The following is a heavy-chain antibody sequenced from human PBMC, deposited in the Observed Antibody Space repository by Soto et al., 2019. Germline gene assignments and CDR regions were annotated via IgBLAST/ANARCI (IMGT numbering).Heavy chain of an antibody. D-gene: IGHD3-3*01. CDR3: QRGRDYDFWICYYTGRNYYYYGMGV. CDR1: GFTFSSYS. J-gene: IGHJ6*01. CDR2: ISSSSSYT. V-gene: IGHV3-21*01. Sequence: EVQLVESGGGLVKPGGSLRLSCAASGFTFSSYSMNWVRQAPGKGLEWVSSISSSSSYTYYADSVKGRFTISRANAKNIQYLKRSSQRAEVMDVDYCQRGRDYDFWICYYTGRNYYYYGMGVWGQGTTVTVSS.